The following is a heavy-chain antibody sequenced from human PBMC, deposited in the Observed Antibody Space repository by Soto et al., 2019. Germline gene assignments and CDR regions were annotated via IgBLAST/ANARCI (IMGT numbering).Heavy chain of an antibody. CDR1: GFTFDQYT. D-gene: IGHD3-16*01. V-gene: IGHV3-9*01. CDR2: ITWHSGTI. CDR3: AKDMITFGDFNYYYMDV. Sequence: EVQLVESGGGLVQPGRSLRLACAASGFTFDQYTMHWVRQAPGKGLEWVSSITWHSGTIGYADSVKGRFTLSRDNAKNSLYMKMNSLRGEDTALYYCAKDMITFGDFNYYYMDVWGNGTTVTVSS. J-gene: IGHJ6*03.